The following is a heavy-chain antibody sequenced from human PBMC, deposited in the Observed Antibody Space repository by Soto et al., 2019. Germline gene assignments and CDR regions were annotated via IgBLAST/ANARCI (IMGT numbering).Heavy chain of an antibody. CDR3: ARELVGARGIYYYYGMDV. D-gene: IGHD1-26*01. CDR1: GGSISSYY. V-gene: IGHV4-59*01. Sequence: SETLSLTCTVSGGSISSYYWSWIRQPPGEGLEWIGYIYYSGSTNYNPSLKSRVAISVDTSKNQFSLKLSSVTAADTAVYYCARELVGARGIYYYYGMDVWGQGTTVTVSS. J-gene: IGHJ6*02. CDR2: IYYSGST.